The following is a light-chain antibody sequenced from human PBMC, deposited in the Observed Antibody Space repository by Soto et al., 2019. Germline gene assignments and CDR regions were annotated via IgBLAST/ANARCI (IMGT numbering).Light chain of an antibody. Sequence: EIVLTQSPATLSLSPLEIATLSFMASQSVSSYLAWYQQKPGRAPRLLIYDASNRATGIPARFSGSGSGADFTLTISSLEPEDFAVYYCQQRSNWPWTFGQGTKVDIK. CDR2: DAS. CDR1: QSVSSY. CDR3: QQRSNWPWT. V-gene: IGKV3-11*01. J-gene: IGKJ1*01.